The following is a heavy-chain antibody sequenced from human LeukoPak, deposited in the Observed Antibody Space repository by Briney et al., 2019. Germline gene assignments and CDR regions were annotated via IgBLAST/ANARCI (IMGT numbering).Heavy chain of an antibody. CDR1: GFTFSNYA. V-gene: IGHV3-30*02. CDR2: IRYDGSSA. Sequence: GGSLRLSCAASGFTFSNYAMHWVRQAPGKGLEWVAYIRYDGSSAYYADFVKGRFTISRDNSKNTLYLQMNSLRAEDTAVYYCTTLSVGANDYWGQGTLVTVSS. D-gene: IGHD1-26*01. CDR3: TTLSVGANDY. J-gene: IGHJ4*02.